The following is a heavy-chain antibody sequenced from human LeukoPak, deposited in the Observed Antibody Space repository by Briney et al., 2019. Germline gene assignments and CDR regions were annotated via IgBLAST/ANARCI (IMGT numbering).Heavy chain of an antibody. J-gene: IGHJ4*02. CDR2: ISAYNGNT. CDR3: AREGYYDSSGYYHVDY. D-gene: IGHD3-22*01. V-gene: IGHV1-18*01. CDR1: GYTFTSYG. Sequence: GASVKVSCKASGYTFTSYGISWVRQAPGQGLEWMGWISAYNGNTNYAQKLQGRVTMTTDTSTSTAYMELRSLRSDDTAVYYCAREGYYDSSGYYHVDYWGQGTLVTVS.